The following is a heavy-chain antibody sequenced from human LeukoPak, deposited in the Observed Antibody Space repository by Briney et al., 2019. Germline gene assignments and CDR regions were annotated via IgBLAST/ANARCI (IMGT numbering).Heavy chain of an antibody. V-gene: IGHV4-59*01. J-gene: IGHJ6*04. CDR3: ARDRGFSSAWGGDYYYGMDV. Sequence: PSETLSLTCTVSGGSLSSYYWSWIRQPPGMSLEWIGYIYYSGSAIYNPSLRSRVTISRDTSKNQFSLKLNSVTAADTAMYYCARDRGFSSAWGGDYYYGMDVWGKGTTVTVSS. CDR2: IYYSGSA. D-gene: IGHD3-22*01. CDR1: GGSLSSYY.